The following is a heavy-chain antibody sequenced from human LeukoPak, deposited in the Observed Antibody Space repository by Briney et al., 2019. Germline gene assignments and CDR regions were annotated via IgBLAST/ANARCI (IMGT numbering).Heavy chain of an antibody. CDR1: GYTFTSYD. Sequence: ASVKVSCKPSGYTFTSYDINWVRQATGQGLEWMGWMNPNSGNTGYAQKFQGRVTITRNTSISTAYMELSSLRSEDTAVYYCARGSERTILYYYYYYYMDVWGKGNTVTVSS. CDR2: MNPNSGNT. D-gene: IGHD2-15*01. J-gene: IGHJ6*03. V-gene: IGHV1-8*03. CDR3: ARGSERTILYYYYYYYMDV.